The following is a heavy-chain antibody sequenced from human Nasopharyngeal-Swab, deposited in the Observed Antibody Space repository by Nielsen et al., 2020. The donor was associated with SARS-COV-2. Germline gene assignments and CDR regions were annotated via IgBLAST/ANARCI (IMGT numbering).Heavy chain of an antibody. V-gene: IGHV4-59*08. J-gene: IGHJ6*03. CDR2: IYYSGST. CDR1: GGSFSSYY. CDR3: ARQRGGSSWPYYMDV. D-gene: IGHD6-13*01. Sequence: GSLRLSCTVSGGSFSSYYWSWIRQPPGKGLEWIGYIYYSGSTNYNPSLKSRVTISVDTSKNQFSLKLSSVTAADTAVYYCARQRGGSSWPYYMDVWGKGTTVTVSS.